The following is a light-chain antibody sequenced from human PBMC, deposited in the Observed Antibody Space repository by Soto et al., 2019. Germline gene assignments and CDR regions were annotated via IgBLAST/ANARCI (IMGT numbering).Light chain of an antibody. V-gene: IGKV3-11*01. CDR3: QQRNIWPWT. CDR2: DAS. Sequence: EIVLTQSPATLSLSPGERAALSCRASQSVGRYLAWYQQKPGQAPRLLIYDASNRATGIPARFRGSGSGTDFPLTISSLEPEDFAIYYCQQRNIWPWTFGQGTKVEIK. CDR1: QSVGRY. J-gene: IGKJ1*01.